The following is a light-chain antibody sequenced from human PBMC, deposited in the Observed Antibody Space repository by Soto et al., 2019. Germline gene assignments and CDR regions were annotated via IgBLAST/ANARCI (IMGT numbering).Light chain of an antibody. Sequence: DIQMTQSPSSVSASIGDRVTISCRASQSIYKWLVWYQQKPGKAPKLLIYAASSLQSGVPSRFSGSGPGTDFTLTISSLQPEDSATYECQQADSFPLTFGGGTKVEI. V-gene: IGKV1-12*01. CDR2: AAS. CDR1: QSIYKW. J-gene: IGKJ4*01. CDR3: QQADSFPLT.